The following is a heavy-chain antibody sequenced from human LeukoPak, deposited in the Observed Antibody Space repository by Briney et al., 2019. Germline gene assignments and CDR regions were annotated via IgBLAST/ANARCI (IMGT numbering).Heavy chain of an antibody. D-gene: IGHD3-3*01. CDR2: IYYSGST. J-gene: IGHJ4*02. CDR1: GGSISSYY. CDR3: ARHRLYYDFWSGYYNADYFDY. V-gene: IGHV4-59*08. Sequence: PSETLSLTCTVPGGSISSYYWSWIRQPPGKGLEWIGYIYYSGSTNYNPSLKSRVTISVDTSKNQFSLKLSSVTAADTAVYYCARHRLYYDFWSGYYNADYFDYWGQGTLVTVSS.